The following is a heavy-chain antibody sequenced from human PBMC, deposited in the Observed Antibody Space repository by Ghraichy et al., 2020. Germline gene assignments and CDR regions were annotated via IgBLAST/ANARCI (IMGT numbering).Heavy chain of an antibody. V-gene: IGHV3-30-3*01. D-gene: IGHD2-15*01. CDR3: ARDQGSGGSCLDY. J-gene: IGHJ4*02. CDR2: ISYDGSNK. CDR1: GFTFSSYA. Sequence: LSLTCAASGFTFSSYAMHWVRQAPGKGLEWVAVISYDGSNKYYADSVKGRFTISRDNSKNTLYLQMNSLRAEDTAVYYCARDQGSGGSCLDYWGQGTLVTVSS.